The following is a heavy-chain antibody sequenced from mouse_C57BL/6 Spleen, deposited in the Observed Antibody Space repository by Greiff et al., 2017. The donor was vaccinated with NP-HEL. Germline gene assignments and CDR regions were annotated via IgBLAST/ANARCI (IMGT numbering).Heavy chain of an antibody. CDR2: IDPSDSYT. Sequence: VQLQQPGAELVKPGASVKLPCKASGYTFTSYWMQWVKQRPGQGLEWIGEIDPSDSYTNYNQKFKGKATLTVDTSSSTAYMQLSSLTSEDSAVYYCARNYGSSPVYAMDYWGQGTSVTVSS. J-gene: IGHJ4*01. CDR1: GYTFTSYW. D-gene: IGHD1-1*01. CDR3: ARNYGSSPVYAMDY. V-gene: IGHV1-50*01.